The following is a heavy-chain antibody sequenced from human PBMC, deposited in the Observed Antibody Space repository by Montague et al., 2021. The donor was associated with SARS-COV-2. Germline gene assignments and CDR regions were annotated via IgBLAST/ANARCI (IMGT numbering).Heavy chain of an antibody. CDR2: INGGGSGT. J-gene: IGHJ3*01. Sequence: SLRLSCAASEFSFRTYWMAWVRQAPGKGLVWVSSINGGGSGTTYPDSVKGRFAISRDNAKNTLYLQMNSLRVDDTAVYYCLRENYGAFDAWGQGTMVTVSS. CDR3: LRENYGAFDA. V-gene: IGHV3-74*01. D-gene: IGHD3-10*01. CDR1: EFSFRTYW.